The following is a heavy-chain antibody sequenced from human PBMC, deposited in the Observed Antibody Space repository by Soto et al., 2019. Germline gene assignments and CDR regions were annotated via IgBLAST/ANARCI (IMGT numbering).Heavy chain of an antibody. J-gene: IGHJ6*02. CDR2: IYSGGST. CDR1: GFTVSSNY. Sequence: GGSLRLSCAASGFTVSSNYMSWVRQAPGKGLEWVSVIYSGGSTYYADSVKGRFTISRDNSKNTLYLQMNSLRAEDTAVYYCARGTITSDDNYCYYYYGMDVWGQGTTVTVSS. V-gene: IGHV3-53*01. D-gene: IGHD5-12*01. CDR3: ARGTITSDDNYCYYYYGMDV.